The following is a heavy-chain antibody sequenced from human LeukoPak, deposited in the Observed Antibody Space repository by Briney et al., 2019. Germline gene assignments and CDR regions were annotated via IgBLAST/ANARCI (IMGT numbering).Heavy chain of an antibody. V-gene: IGHV4-34*01. Sequence: SETLSLTCAVYGGSFSGYYWSWIRQPPGKGLEWIGEINHSGSTNYNPSLKSRVTISVDTSKNQFSLKLSSVTAADTAVYYCARVGLFGAHYSSSHEAFDIWGQGTMVTVSS. CDR3: ARVGLFGAHYSSSHEAFDI. CDR2: INHSGST. D-gene: IGHD6-13*01. J-gene: IGHJ3*02. CDR1: GGSFSGYY.